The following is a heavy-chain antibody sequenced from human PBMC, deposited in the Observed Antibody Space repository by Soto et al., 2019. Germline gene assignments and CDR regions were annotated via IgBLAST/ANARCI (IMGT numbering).Heavy chain of an antibody. CDR1: GGSFSGYY. Sequence: SETLSLTCAVYGGSFSGYYWSWIRQPPGKGLEWIGEINHSGSTNYNPSLKSRVTISVDTSKNQFSLKLSSVTAADTAVYYCARAYSSSRGYFDYWGQGTLVTVSS. CDR2: INHSGST. CDR3: ARAYSSSRGYFDY. D-gene: IGHD6-13*01. V-gene: IGHV4-34*01. J-gene: IGHJ4*02.